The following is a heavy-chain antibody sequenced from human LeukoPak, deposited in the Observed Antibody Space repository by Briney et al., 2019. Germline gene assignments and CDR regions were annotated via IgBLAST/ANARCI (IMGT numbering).Heavy chain of an antibody. CDR3: AKSYYDSSGYYYIGY. CDR1: GYTFTSYG. D-gene: IGHD3-22*01. Sequence: ASVKVSCKASGYTFTSYGISWVRQAPGQGLEWMGWISAYNGNTIYAQKLQGRVTMTTDTSTSTAYMELRSLRSDDTAVYYCAKSYYDSSGYYYIGYWGQGTLVTVSS. J-gene: IGHJ4*02. V-gene: IGHV1-18*01. CDR2: ISAYNGNT.